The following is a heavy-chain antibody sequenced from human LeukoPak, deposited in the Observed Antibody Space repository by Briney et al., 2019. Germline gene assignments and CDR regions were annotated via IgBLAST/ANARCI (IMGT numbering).Heavy chain of an antibody. D-gene: IGHD2-15*01. CDR3: ARDSGNGGSIDY. CDR2: IRSSGSSI. J-gene: IGHJ4*02. Sequence: GGSLRLSCAASGFTFTTYTMNWGRQAPRRGLEWVSYIRSSGSSIFYADSVKGRFTVSRDNAKNSLYLQMNSLRAEDTALYYCARDSGNGGSIDYWGQGTLVTVSS. CDR1: GFTFTTYT. V-gene: IGHV3-48*01.